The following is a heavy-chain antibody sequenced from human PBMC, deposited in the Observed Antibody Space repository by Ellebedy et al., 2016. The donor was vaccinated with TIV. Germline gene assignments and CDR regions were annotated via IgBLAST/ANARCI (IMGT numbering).Heavy chain of an antibody. CDR2: INSDGSRK. J-gene: IGHJ4*02. CDR1: GFTFSSYW. D-gene: IGHD3-10*01. V-gene: IGHV3-74*01. CDR3: ASRGVAVQGADY. Sequence: GESLKISCAASGFTFSSYWMHWVRQAPGKGLVLVSLINSDGSRKTYADSVKGRFTISRDNAKNTLYLQMNSLSAEDTAVYYCASRGVAVQGADYWGQGTLVTVSS.